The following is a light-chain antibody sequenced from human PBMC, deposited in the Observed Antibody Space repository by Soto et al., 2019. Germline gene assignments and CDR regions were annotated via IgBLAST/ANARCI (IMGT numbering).Light chain of an antibody. J-gene: IGKJ1*01. Sequence: DIQMTQSPSSLSASVGDRVTITCRASQGISTYLVWYQQKPGTVPKLLIFAASTSQSGVPSRFSGSGSGTDFALTISSLQPEDVATYYCQNYNGAPWTFGQGTKGEIK. CDR1: QGISTY. V-gene: IGKV1-27*01. CDR3: QNYNGAPWT. CDR2: AAS.